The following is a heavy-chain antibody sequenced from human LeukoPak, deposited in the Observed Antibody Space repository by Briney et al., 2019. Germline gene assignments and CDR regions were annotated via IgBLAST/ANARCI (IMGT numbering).Heavy chain of an antibody. J-gene: IGHJ5*02. CDR1: GGSISSGDYY. CDR2: INYSGST. CDR3: ASLDSSGYWFDP. Sequence: PSETLSLTCTVSGGSISSGDYYWSWIRQPPGKGLEWIGYINYSGSTYYNPSLKSRVTISVDTSKNQFSLKLSSVTAADTAVYYCASLDSSGYWFDPWGQGTLVTVSS. D-gene: IGHD6-19*01. V-gene: IGHV4-30-4*01.